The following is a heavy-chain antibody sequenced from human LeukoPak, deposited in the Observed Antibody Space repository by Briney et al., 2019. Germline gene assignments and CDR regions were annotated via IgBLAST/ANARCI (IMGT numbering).Heavy chain of an antibody. D-gene: IGHD2-2*01. J-gene: IGHJ4*02. CDR1: GYTFTSYD. V-gene: IGHV1-8*01. Sequence: GASVKVSCKASGYTFTSYDINWVRQGTGQGLEWVGWMNPNSGNTGYAQKFQGRVTMTRNTSISTAYMELSSLRSEDTAVYYCARPGRKSTSPTDYWGQGTLVTVSS. CDR3: ARPGRKSTSPTDY. CDR2: MNPNSGNT.